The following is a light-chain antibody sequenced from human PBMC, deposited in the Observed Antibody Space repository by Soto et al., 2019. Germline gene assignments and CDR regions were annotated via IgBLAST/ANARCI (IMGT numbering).Light chain of an antibody. CDR2: NSY. CDR1: QNIRRS. V-gene: IGKV3-15*01. J-gene: IGKJ4*01. CDR3: QQYENWPPVT. Sequence: IVMTQSPATPSVSPGERATLSCRASQNIRRSLAWYQQKPGQPPRLLIYNSYTRATGIATRFSGSGSGTDFTLTISSLQVEDFAVYFCQQYENWPPVTFGGGTKVEIK.